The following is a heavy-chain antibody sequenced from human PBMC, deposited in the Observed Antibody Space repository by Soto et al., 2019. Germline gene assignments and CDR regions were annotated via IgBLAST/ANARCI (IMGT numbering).Heavy chain of an antibody. V-gene: IGHV3-48*01. CDR2: ISSSSSTI. Sequence: HPGGSLRLSCAASGFTFSSYSMNWVRQAPGKGLEWVSYISSSSSTIYYADSVKGRFTISRDNAKNSLYLQMNSLRAEDTAVYYCAKDEVLVEVVARDYYGMDVWAKGPRSPSP. CDR3: AKDEVLVEVVARDYYGMDV. CDR1: GFTFSSYS. J-gene: IGHJ6*02. D-gene: IGHD2-15*01.